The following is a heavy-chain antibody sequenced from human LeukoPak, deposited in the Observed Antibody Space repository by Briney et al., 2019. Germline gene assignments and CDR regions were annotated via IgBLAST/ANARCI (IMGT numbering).Heavy chain of an antibody. J-gene: IGHJ4*02. CDR3: ANVIEGYSGGWYSAYFDY. D-gene: IGHD6-19*01. CDR1: GFTFSSYA. CDR2: ISGSGGST. V-gene: IGHV3-23*01. Sequence: GGSLRLSCAASGFTFSSYAMSWVRQAPGKGLEWVSAISGSGGSTYYADSVKGRFTISRDNSKNTLYLQMNSLRAEDTAVYDCANVIEGYSGGWYSAYFDYWGQGTLVTVSS.